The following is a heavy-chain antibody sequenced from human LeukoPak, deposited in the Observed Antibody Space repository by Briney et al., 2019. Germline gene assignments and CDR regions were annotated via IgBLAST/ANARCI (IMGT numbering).Heavy chain of an antibody. D-gene: IGHD4-23*01. CDR3: AKSPAVDAAFDI. V-gene: IGHV3-23*01. Sequence: GALRLSCAASASTFSSNWMHWVRQAPGKGLVWVSAISGSGGSTYYADSVKGRFTISRDNSKNTLYPQMNSLRAEDTAVYYCAKSPAVDAAFDIWGQGTMVTVSS. J-gene: IGHJ3*02. CDR2: ISGSGGST. CDR1: ASTFSSNW.